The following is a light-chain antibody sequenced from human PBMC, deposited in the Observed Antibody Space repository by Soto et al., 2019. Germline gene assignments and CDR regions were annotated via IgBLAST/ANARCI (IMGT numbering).Light chain of an antibody. CDR3: QQRSNWPLT. CDR1: QSVSSY. V-gene: IGKV3-11*01. J-gene: IGKJ1*01. Sequence: EIVLTQSPGTLSLSPGERATLSCRASQSVSSYLAWYQQKPGQAPRLLIYDVSNRATGIPARFSGSGSGTDFTLTISSLEPEDFAVYYCQQRSNWPLTFGQGTKVDIK. CDR2: DVS.